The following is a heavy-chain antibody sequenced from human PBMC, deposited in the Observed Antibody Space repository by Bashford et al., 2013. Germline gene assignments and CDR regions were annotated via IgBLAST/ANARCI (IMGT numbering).Heavy chain of an antibody. Sequence: ASVKVSCKASGYSLTGYYIHWVRQAPGQGLEWMGRITSNSGGTNYAQRFQGRVTMTTDTSTSTAYMELTSLRSDDTAVYYCARDPTRIFGVRPPAGYSFGMDVWGQGTTVTVSS. J-gene: IGHJ6*02. V-gene: IGHV1-2*06. CDR1: GYSLTGYY. CDR2: ITSNSGGT. CDR3: ARDPTRIFGVRPPAGYSFGMDV. D-gene: IGHD3-3*02.